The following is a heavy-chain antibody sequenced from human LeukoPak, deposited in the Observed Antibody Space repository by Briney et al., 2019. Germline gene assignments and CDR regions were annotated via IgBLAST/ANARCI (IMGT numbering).Heavy chain of an antibody. D-gene: IGHD3-3*01. V-gene: IGHV1-69*13. J-gene: IGHJ5*02. CDR3: AESITIFGVVLDSWFDP. Sequence: ASVKVSCKASGGTFSSYAISWVRQAPGQGLEWRGGIIPIFGTANYAQKFQGRVTITADESTSTAYMELSSLRSEDTAVYYCAESITIFGVVLDSWFDPWGQGTLVTVSS. CDR2: IIPIFGTA. CDR1: GGTFSSYA.